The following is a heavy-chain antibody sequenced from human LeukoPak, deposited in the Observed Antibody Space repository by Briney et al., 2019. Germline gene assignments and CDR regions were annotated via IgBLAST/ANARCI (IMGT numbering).Heavy chain of an antibody. D-gene: IGHD1-26*01. CDR2: IYYSGST. Sequence: SETLSLTCTVSGGSISSYYWSWIRQPPGKGLEWIGYIYYSGSTNYNPSLKSRVTISVDTSKNQFSLKLSSVTAADTAVYYCARAYRGSYYVGRWYYSDYWGQGTLVTVSS. V-gene: IGHV4-59*01. CDR3: ARAYRGSYYVGRWYYSDY. CDR1: GGSISSYY. J-gene: IGHJ4*02.